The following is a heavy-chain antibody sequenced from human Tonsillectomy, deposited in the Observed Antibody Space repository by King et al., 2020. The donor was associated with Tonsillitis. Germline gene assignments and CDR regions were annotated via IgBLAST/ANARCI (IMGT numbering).Heavy chain of an antibody. CDR3: ARKDYGDYDYYYGMDV. V-gene: IGHV3-33*05. Sequence: VQLVESGGGVVQPGRSLRLSCAASGFTFRSYGMHWVRQAPGKGLEWVAVISYDGSKEYYADSVKGRFTISRDNSKNTLYLQMNSLRAEDTAVYYCARKDYGDYDYYYGMDVWGQGTTVTVSS. CDR2: ISYDGSKE. CDR1: GFTFRSYG. D-gene: IGHD4-17*01. J-gene: IGHJ6*02.